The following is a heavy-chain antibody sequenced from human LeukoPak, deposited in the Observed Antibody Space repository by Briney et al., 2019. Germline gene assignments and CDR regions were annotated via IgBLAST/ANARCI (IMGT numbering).Heavy chain of an antibody. Sequence: GGSLRLSRAASGFTFSSYWMHWVRQAPGKGLVWVSRINSDGSSTSYADSVKGRFTISRDNAKNTLYLQVNSLRAEDTAVYYCASIHGSGSYYVYWGQGTLVTVSA. J-gene: IGHJ4*02. CDR2: INSDGSST. CDR3: ASIHGSGSYYVY. CDR1: GFTFSSYW. D-gene: IGHD3-10*01. V-gene: IGHV3-74*01.